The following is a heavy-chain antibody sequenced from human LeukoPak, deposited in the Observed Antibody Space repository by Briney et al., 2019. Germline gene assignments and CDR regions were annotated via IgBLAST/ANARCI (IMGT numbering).Heavy chain of an antibody. Sequence: GGSLRLSCAASGFTFSDYYMSWIRQAPGKGLEWVSYISSSGSTIYYADSVKGRFTISRDNAKNSLYLQMNSMRAEDTAVYYCARHHISDYGIYVDDAFDIWGKGTMVNVSS. CDR3: ARHHISDYGIYVDDAFDI. CDR2: ISSSGSTI. CDR1: GFTFSDYY. V-gene: IGHV3-11*01. D-gene: IGHD3-16*01. J-gene: IGHJ3*02.